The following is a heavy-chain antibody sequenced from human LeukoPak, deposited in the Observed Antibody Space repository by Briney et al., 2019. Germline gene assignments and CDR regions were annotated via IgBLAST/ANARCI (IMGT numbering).Heavy chain of an antibody. D-gene: IGHD4-23*01. CDR1: GFTFSSYA. CDR3: ARATAVTPADY. Sequence: GGSLRLSCAASGFTFSSYAMSCVRHAPGKGLEWVSAISGSGGSTYYADSVKGRFTISRDNSKNTLYLQMNSLRAEDTAVYYCARATAVTPADYWGQGTLVSVSS. V-gene: IGHV3-23*01. J-gene: IGHJ4*02. CDR2: ISGSGGST.